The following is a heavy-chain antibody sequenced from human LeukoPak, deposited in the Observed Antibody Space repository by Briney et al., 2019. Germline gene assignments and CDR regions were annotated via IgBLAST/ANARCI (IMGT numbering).Heavy chain of an antibody. J-gene: IGHJ5*02. Sequence: SETLSLTCTVSGGSISSYYWSWIRQPPGKGLEWIGRIYTSGSTNYNPSLKSRVTISVDKSKNQFSLKLSSVTAADTAVYYCARDHGGWYFSWFDPWGQGTLVTVSS. V-gene: IGHV4-4*07. CDR3: ARDHGGWYFSWFDP. CDR1: GGSISSYY. D-gene: IGHD6-19*01. CDR2: IYTSGST.